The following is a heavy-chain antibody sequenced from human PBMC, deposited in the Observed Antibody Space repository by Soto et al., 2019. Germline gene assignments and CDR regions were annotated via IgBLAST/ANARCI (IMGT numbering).Heavy chain of an antibody. J-gene: IGHJ6*03. V-gene: IGHV3-23*01. CDR2: ISGSGGST. CDR3: AIPTSPNNYYYMDV. Sequence: GGSLRLSCAASGFTFSSYAMSWVRQAPGKGLEWVSAISGSGGSTYYADSVKGRFTISRDNSKNTLYLQMNSLRAEDTAVYYCAIPTSPNNYYYMDVWGKGTTVTVSS. CDR1: GFTFSSYA.